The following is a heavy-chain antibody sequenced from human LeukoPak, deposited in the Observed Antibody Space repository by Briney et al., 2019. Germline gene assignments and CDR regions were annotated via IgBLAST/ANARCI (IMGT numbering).Heavy chain of an antibody. CDR1: GGTFSSYA. CDR2: IIPILGIA. CDR3: ARGYYDILTGYSNGMDV. D-gene: IGHD3-9*01. J-gene: IGHJ6*02. Sequence: GAPVKVSCKASGGTFSSYAISWVRQAPGQGLEWMGRIIPILGIANYAQKFQGRVTITADKSTSTAYMELSSLRSEDTAVYYCARGYYDILTGYSNGMDVWGQGTTVTVSS. V-gene: IGHV1-69*04.